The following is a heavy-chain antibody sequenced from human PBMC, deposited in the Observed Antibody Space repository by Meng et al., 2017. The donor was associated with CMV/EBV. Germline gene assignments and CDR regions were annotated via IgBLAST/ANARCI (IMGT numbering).Heavy chain of an antibody. V-gene: IGHV3-21*01. J-gene: IGHJ6*02. Sequence: GESLKISCAASGFTFSSYSMNWVRQAPGKGLEWASSISSSSSYIYYADSVKGRFTISRDNAKNSLYLQMNSLRAEDTAVYYCARAASGGSERWDYYYYGMDVWGQGTTVTVSS. CDR2: ISSSSSYI. CDR3: ARAASGGSERWDYYYYGMDV. D-gene: IGHD5-24*01. CDR1: GFTFSSYS.